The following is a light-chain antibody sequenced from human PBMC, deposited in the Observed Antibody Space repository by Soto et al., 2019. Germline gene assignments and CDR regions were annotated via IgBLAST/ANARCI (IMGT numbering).Light chain of an antibody. Sequence: QSALTQPPSASGSPGQSVTISCTGTSSDVGGYNYVSWYQQHPGTAPKLLIYEVSKRPSGVPDRFSGSKSGNTTSLTVSGLQAEDEADYYCSSYAGSNNFVFGTGNKLTVL. CDR1: SSDVGGYNY. V-gene: IGLV2-8*01. CDR2: EVS. CDR3: SSYAGSNNFV. J-gene: IGLJ1*01.